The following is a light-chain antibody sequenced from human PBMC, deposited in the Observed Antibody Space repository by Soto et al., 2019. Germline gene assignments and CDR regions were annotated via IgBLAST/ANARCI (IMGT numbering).Light chain of an antibody. J-gene: IGKJ1*01. V-gene: IGKV1-5*03. Sequence: IRMTQSPSTQSASIGDRVTITCRASQSIGNRLAWYHQKPGRAPKFLMFEASSLERGVPSRFSGSGSGTEFTLTSSGLQPDDFATYYCQQYKSYPWTFGQGTKVEIK. CDR2: EAS. CDR1: QSIGNR. CDR3: QQYKSYPWT.